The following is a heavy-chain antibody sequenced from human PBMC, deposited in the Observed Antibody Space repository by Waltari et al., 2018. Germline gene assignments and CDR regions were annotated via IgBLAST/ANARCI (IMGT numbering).Heavy chain of an antibody. J-gene: IGHJ4*02. CDR1: GCSVSGNF. Sequence: EVQLVETGGGFIQPGWSLSVSCAASGCSVSGNFMHWVRQAPGKGLEWVSLVNSAGNSIYADAVKGRVTISRDTSKNTLYLQMNSLRVEDTAMYYCVREAYLAAGFDFWGQGTPVTVSS. V-gene: IGHV3-53*02. D-gene: IGHD6-25*01. CDR3: VREAYLAAGFDF. CDR2: VNSAGNS.